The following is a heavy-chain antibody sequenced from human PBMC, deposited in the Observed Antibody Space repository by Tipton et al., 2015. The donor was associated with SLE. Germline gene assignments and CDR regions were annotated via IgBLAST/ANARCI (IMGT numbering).Heavy chain of an antibody. CDR1: GGSISSSNW. Sequence: TLSLTCAVSGGSISSSNWWSWVRQPPGKGLEWIGEIYHSGSTNYNPSLKSRVTISVDKSKNQFSLKLSSVTAADTAVYYCARVDIVATMGIYYYCMDVWGKVTTVTVSS. CDR2: IYHSGST. J-gene: IGHJ6*03. V-gene: IGHV4-4*02. CDR3: ARVDIVATMGIYYYCMDV. D-gene: IGHD5-12*01.